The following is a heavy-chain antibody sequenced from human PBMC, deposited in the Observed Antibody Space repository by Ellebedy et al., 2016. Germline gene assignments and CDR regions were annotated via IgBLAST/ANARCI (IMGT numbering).Heavy chain of an antibody. CDR3: AKDGGLGRWLLGWYFDL. D-gene: IGHD5-24*01. CDR2: ISFGGSNK. CDR1: GFTFSSYG. Sequence: GGSLRLSXAASGFTFSSYGMHWVRQAPGKGLEWVAVISFGGSNKYYADSVKGRFTISRDNSKNTLYLQMNSLRAEDTAVYYCAKDGGLGRWLLGWYFDLWGRGTLVTVSS. V-gene: IGHV3-30*18. J-gene: IGHJ2*01.